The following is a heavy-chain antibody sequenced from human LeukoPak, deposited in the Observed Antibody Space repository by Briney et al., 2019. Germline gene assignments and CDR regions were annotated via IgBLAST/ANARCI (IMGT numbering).Heavy chain of an antibody. V-gene: IGHV3-30-3*01. Sequence: PGRSLRLSCAASGFTFSSYAMHWVRQAPGKGLEWVAVISYDGSNKYYADSVKGRFTISRDNSKSTLYLQMNSLRAEDTAKYYCAKEPSSLSSGRFDYWGQGTLVTVSS. CDR2: ISYDGSNK. CDR1: GFTFSSYA. CDR3: AKEPSSLSSGRFDY. J-gene: IGHJ4*02. D-gene: IGHD3-3*01.